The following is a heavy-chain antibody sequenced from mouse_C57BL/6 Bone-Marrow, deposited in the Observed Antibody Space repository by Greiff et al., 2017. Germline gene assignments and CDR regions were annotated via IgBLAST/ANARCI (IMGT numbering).Heavy chain of an antibody. V-gene: IGHV1-81*01. CDR2: IYPRSGST. D-gene: IGHD1-1*01. Sequence: VQGVESGAELVKPGASVKLSCKASGYTFTSYGMSWVKQRTGQGLEWIGEIYPRSGSTYYNEKFKGKATLTADKASSTAYMQLRSLTSEDSAVEFYASPTVVDYYVDDWGQGTTLTVSS. J-gene: IGHJ2*01. CDR1: GYTFTSYG. CDR3: ASPTVVDYYVDD.